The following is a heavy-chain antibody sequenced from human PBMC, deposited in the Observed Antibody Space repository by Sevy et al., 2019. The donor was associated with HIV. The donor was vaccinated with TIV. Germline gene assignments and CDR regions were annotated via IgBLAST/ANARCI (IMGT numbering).Heavy chain of an antibody. D-gene: IGHD6-13*01. CDR3: ARDAGYSVNWYPRFDP. J-gene: IGHJ5*02. CDR1: AFTFSTYA. CDR2: ISYDGSHK. Sequence: GGSLRLSCAASAFTFSTYAMHWVRQAPGKGLEWVAVISYDGSHKYYADSVKGRFTTSRDDSKSSLYLQMNTLRAEDTAVYYCARDAGYSVNWYPRFDPWGQGTLVTVSS. V-gene: IGHV3-30*03.